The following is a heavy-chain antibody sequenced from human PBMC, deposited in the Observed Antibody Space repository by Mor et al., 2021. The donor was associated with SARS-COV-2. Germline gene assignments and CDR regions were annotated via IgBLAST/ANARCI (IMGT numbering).Heavy chain of an antibody. CDR2: GTT. D-gene: IGHD4-17*01. V-gene: IGHV3-15*01. Sequence: GTTDYAAPVKGRFTISRDDSKNTLYLQMNSLKTEDTAVYYCTTDGDYGDYNYWGQGTLVTVSS. J-gene: IGHJ4*02. CDR3: TTDGDYGDYNY.